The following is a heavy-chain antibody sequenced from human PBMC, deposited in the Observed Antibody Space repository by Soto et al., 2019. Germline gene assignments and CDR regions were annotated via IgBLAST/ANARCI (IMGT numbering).Heavy chain of an antibody. V-gene: IGHV2-5*02. J-gene: IGHJ4*02. CDR3: AHSYNWKDFDH. Sequence: QITLKESGPTLVKPTQTLTLTCTFSGFSLTTSGVGVGWIRQSPGKALEWLALIYWDDDKRYSPSLKSRLTITKDTSRNQVVLIMTNMDPVDTVTYYCAHSYNWKDFDHWGQGTLVTVSS. D-gene: IGHD1-1*01. CDR2: IYWDDDK. CDR1: GFSLTTSGVG.